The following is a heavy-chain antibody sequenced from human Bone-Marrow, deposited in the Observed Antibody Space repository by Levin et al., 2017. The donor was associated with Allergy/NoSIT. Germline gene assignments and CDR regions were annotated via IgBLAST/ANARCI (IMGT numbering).Heavy chain of an antibody. J-gene: IGHJ4*02. D-gene: IGHD2/OR15-2a*01. Sequence: TSETLSLTCAISGGSVSGNNIAWNWIRQSPSRGLEWLGRVYYTSKWNIDYAVSVKSRLTINTDTSENQFSLQLISVTPEDTAVYYCARGSMSSFDFWGQGILVTVSS. CDR1: GGSVSGNNIA. V-gene: IGHV6-1*01. CDR2: VYYTSKWNI. CDR3: ARGSMSSFDF.